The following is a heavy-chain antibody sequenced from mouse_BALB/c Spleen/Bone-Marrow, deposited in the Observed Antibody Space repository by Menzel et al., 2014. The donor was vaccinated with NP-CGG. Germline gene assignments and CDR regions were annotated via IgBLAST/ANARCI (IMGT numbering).Heavy chain of an antibody. Sequence: VKLMDSGPGLVAPSQSLSITCTVSGFSLTSYGVHWVRQPPGKGLEWLGVIWAGGGTNYNSALMSRLSISKDNSKSQVFLKMNSLQTDDTAMYYCAREYYGNGYAMDYWGQGTSVTVSS. J-gene: IGHJ4*01. D-gene: IGHD2-1*01. V-gene: IGHV2-9*02. CDR1: GFSLTSYG. CDR2: IWAGGGT. CDR3: AREYYGNGYAMDY.